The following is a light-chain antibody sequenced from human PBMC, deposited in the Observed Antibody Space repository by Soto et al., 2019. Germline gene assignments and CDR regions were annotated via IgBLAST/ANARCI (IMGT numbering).Light chain of an antibody. J-gene: IGLJ3*02. V-gene: IGLV1-40*01. CDR3: QAYDYSLTAFV. CDR2: GNR. CDR1: NSNLGAGYD. Sequence: QSVLTQPPSVSGAPGQRVTISCTGDNSNLGAGYDVHWYQQLPGAAPKLVVFGNRNRPSGVPERFSGSKSGTSASLAITGLQAEDEADYYCQAYDYSLTAFVFGGGTQLTVL.